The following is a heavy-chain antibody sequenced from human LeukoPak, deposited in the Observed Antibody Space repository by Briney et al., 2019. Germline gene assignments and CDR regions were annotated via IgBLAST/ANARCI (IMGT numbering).Heavy chain of an antibody. CDR3: ARRYSNYGGYFDY. D-gene: IGHD4-11*01. V-gene: IGHV1-69*13. CDR1: GGTFSSYA. CDR2: IIPIFGTA. Sequence: ASVKVSCKASGGTFSSYAISWVRQAPGQGLEWMGGIIPIFGTANYAQKFQGRVTITADESTSTAYMELSSLRSEDTAVYYCARRYSNYGGYFDYWGQGTLVTVSS. J-gene: IGHJ4*02.